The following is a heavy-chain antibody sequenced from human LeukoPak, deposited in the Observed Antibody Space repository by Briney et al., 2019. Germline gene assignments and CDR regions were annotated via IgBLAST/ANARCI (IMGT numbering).Heavy chain of an antibody. D-gene: IGHD6-19*01. V-gene: IGHV1-2*02. CDR3: ARGQGSGWTLYYYYMDV. CDR2: INPNSGGT. CDR1: GYTFTGYY. Sequence: GASVKVSCKASGYTFTGYYMHWVRQAPGQGLEWMGWINPNSGGTNYAQKFQGRVTMTRDTSISTAYMELSRLRSDDTAVYYCARGQGSGWTLYYYYMDVGGKGTTVTVSS. J-gene: IGHJ6*03.